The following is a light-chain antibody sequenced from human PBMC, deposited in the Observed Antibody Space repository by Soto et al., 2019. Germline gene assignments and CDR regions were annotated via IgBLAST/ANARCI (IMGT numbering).Light chain of an antibody. CDR1: QRISNY. Sequence: DIQMTQSPSSLSASVGDRVTITCRASQRISNYLAWYQQKPGKVPKLLIYAASTLQSGVPSRFSGSGSGTDFTLTISRLQPEDVATYYCKKYNSAPFTFGPGTKVDIK. CDR2: AAS. J-gene: IGKJ3*01. V-gene: IGKV1-27*01. CDR3: KKYNSAPFT.